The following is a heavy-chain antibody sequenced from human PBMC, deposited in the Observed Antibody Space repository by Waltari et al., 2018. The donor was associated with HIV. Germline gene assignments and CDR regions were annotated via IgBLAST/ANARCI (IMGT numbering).Heavy chain of an antibody. Sequence: QVQLVQSGAEVKKPGASVKVSCQASGYNFTSSYMHWVRQAPGQGREWMGIINTSGRRTSSVQKVHGRVNMTRITSTSTAYMELSSLRSEDMAVYYCARGANYYDSSVYLDYWGKGTMVTVSS. V-gene: IGHV1-46*01. CDR1: GYNFTSSY. D-gene: IGHD3-22*01. CDR2: INTSGRRT. J-gene: IGHJ4*02. CDR3: ARGANYYDSSVYLDY.